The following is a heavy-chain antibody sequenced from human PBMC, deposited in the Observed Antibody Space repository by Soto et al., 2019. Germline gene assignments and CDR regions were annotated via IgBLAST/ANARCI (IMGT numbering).Heavy chain of an antibody. CDR2: IWYDGSNK. CDR3: ARVGPMINHVYYGLDV. J-gene: IGHJ6*02. Sequence: QVQLVESGGGVVQPGRSLRLSCAASGFTFSNYGMHWVRQAPGKGLEWVAVIWYDGSNKYYADSVKGRFTISRDNSKNTRYLQRDSLRAEDTAVYYCARVGPMINHVYYGLDVWGQGTTVTVSS. D-gene: IGHD3-22*01. V-gene: IGHV3-33*01. CDR1: GFTFSNYG.